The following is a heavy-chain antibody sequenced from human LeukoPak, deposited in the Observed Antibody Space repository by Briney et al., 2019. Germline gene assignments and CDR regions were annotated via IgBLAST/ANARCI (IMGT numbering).Heavy chain of an antibody. J-gene: IGHJ4*02. V-gene: IGHV4-31*03. D-gene: IGHD4-17*01. CDR1: GGSISSGGYY. CDR3: AKTSSTVTTNFDY. CDR2: IYYSGST. Sequence: SQTLSLTCTVSGGSISSGGYYWSWSRQHPGKGLEWIGYIYYSGSTYYNPSLKSRVTISVDTSKNQFSLKLSSVTAADTAVYYCAKTSSTVTTNFDYWGQGTLVTVPS.